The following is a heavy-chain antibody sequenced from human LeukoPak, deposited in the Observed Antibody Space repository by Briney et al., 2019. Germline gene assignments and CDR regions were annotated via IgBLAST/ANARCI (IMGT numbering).Heavy chain of an antibody. V-gene: IGHV3-49*03. D-gene: IGHD2-15*01. CDR2: IRSKAYGGTT. CDR3: TRAGSGGGYCSGGSCYSD. Sequence: PGGSLRLSCTASGFTFGDYAMSWFRQAPGKGLEWVGFIRSKAYGGTTEYAASVKGRFTISRDDSKSIAYLQMNSLKTEDTAVYYCTRAGSGGGYCSGGSCYSDWGQGTLVTVSS. J-gene: IGHJ4*02. CDR1: GFTFGDYA.